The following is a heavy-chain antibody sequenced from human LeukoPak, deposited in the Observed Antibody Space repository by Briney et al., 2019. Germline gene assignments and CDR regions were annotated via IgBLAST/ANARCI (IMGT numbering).Heavy chain of an antibody. CDR3: AKVLSPESNRLSPFDY. V-gene: IGHV3-23*01. J-gene: IGHJ4*02. CDR2: ITGSGGTT. D-gene: IGHD3-16*02. Sequence: QPGGSLRLSCAASGFTFSSHAMSWVRQAPGKGLEWVSTITGSGGTTKYADSVKGRFTISRDNSKNTLDLQMNSLRAEDTAIFYCAKVLSPESNRLSPFDYWGQGTLVTVSS. CDR1: GFTFSSHA.